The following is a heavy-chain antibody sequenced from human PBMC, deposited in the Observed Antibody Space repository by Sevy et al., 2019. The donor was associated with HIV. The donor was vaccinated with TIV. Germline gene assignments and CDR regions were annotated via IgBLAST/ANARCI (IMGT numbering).Heavy chain of an antibody. CDR2: ISYDGSNK. J-gene: IGHJ3*02. CDR3: AKGSITIFGVVPLGDAFDI. D-gene: IGHD3-3*01. V-gene: IGHV3-30*18. Sequence: GGSLRLSCAASGFTFSSYDMHWVRQAPGKGLEWVAVISYDGSNKYYADSVKGRFTISRDNSKNTLYLQMNSLRADDTAVYYCAKGSITIFGVVPLGDAFDIWGQGTILTVSS. CDR1: GFTFSSYD.